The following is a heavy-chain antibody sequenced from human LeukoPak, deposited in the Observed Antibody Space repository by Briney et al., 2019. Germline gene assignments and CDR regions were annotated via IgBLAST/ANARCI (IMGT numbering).Heavy chain of an antibody. V-gene: IGHV3-30*18. CDR2: ISYDGSNK. J-gene: IGHJ4*02. CDR3: AKIAVAGTFDY. Sequence: GGSLRLSCAASGFTFSSYGMHWVRQAPGKGLEWVAVISYDGSNKYYADSVKGRFTISRDNSKNTLYLQMNSLRAEDTAVYYCAKIAVAGTFDYWGQGTLVTVSS. CDR1: GFTFSSYG. D-gene: IGHD6-19*01.